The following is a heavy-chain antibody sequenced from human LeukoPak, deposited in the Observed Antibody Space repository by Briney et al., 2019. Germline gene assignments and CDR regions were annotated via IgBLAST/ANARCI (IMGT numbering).Heavy chain of an antibody. CDR2: ISNGGGST. CDR3: AKTYYYDSSGQYYFDY. D-gene: IGHD3-22*01. V-gene: IGHV3-23*01. CDR1: GFTFTNRP. Sequence: GGSLRLSCAASGFTFTNRPMSWVRQAPGKGLEWVSSISNGGGSTYYADSVKGRFTISRDNSKSTLSLQMNSLGGEDTAVYYCAKTYYYDSSGQYYFDYWGQGTLVTVSS. J-gene: IGHJ4*02.